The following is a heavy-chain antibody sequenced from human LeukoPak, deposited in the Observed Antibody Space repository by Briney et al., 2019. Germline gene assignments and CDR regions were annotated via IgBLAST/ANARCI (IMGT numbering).Heavy chain of an antibody. CDR3: AREGVVTALFDY. CDR1: GGSISSGGYY. CDR2: IYYSGST. D-gene: IGHD2-21*02. V-gene: IGHV4-31*03. Sequence: PSETLSLTCTVSGGSISSGGYYWSWIRQHPGKGLEWIGYIYYSGSTYYNPSLKSRVTISVDTSKNQFSLKLSSVTAADTAVYYCAREGVVTALFDYWGRGTLVTVSS. J-gene: IGHJ4*02.